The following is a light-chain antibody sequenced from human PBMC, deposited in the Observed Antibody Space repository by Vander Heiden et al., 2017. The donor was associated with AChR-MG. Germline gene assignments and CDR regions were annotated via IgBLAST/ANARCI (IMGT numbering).Light chain of an antibody. CDR1: QSLSTW. Sequence: DIQMTQSPSTLSASVGDRVTITCRASQSLSTWVAWYQQKPGKAPKALIYKTSHLETGVPSRFSGSGSGTEFTLTISSLQPDDFASYYCQQYNSYPYTFGQGPSWRSN. CDR2: KTS. J-gene: IGKJ2*01. V-gene: IGKV1-5*03. CDR3: QQYNSYPYT.